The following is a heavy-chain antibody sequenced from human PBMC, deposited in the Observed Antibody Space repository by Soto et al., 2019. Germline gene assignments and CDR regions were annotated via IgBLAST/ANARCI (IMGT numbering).Heavy chain of an antibody. J-gene: IGHJ4*02. V-gene: IGHV1-46*03. CDR1: GYTFTSYY. CDR3: ARGRYYDSSGYYYSSVY. CDR2: INPSGGST. D-gene: IGHD3-22*01. Sequence: ASVKVSCKASGYTFTSYYMHWVLQAPGQGLEWMGIINPSGGSTSYAQKFQGRVTMTRDTSTSTVYMELSSLRSEDTAVYYCARGRYYDSSGYYYSSVYWGQGTLVTVSS.